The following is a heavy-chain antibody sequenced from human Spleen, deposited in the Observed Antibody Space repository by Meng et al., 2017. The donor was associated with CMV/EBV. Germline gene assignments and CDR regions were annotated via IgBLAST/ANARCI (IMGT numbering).Heavy chain of an antibody. Sequence: ASVKVSCKASGYTLTAYYMHWVRQAPGQGLEWMGWIIPHSGGTNYAQKFHGRVTMTRDTSITTVYVELSRLRSDDTAVYYCARVGWELLGYYYYGMDVWGQGTTVTVSS. D-gene: IGHD1-26*01. CDR1: GYTLTAYY. J-gene: IGHJ6*02. CDR3: ARVGWELLGYYYYGMDV. V-gene: IGHV1-2*02. CDR2: IIPHSGGT.